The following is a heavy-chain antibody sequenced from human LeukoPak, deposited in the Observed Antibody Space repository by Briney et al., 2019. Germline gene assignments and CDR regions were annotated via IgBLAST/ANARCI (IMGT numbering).Heavy chain of an antibody. CDR3: ARDVRSTSGRSDY. D-gene: IGHD3-10*01. Sequence: GGSLRLSCAASGFTVSSNYMSWVRQAPGKGLEWVSVIYSGGSTYYADSVKGRFTISRDNSKNTLYLQMNSLRAEDTAVYYCARDVRSTSGRSDYWGQGTLVTVSS. CDR1: GFTVSSNY. CDR2: IYSGGST. V-gene: IGHV3-66*01. J-gene: IGHJ4*02.